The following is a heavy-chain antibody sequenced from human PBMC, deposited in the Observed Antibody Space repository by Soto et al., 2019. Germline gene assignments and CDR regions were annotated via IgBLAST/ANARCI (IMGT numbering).Heavy chain of an antibody. CDR2: IRQDGSKK. V-gene: IGHV3-7*01. J-gene: IGHJ6*02. CDR3: AREFVDTAMVLQAYYYGMDV. Sequence: PGGSLRLSCAASGFIFSDYWMSWVRQAPGKGLEWVAAIRQDGSKKYYVDSVKGRFTISRDNSKNTLYLQMNSLRAEDTAVYYRAREFVDTAMVLQAYYYGMDVWGQGTTVTVSS. D-gene: IGHD5-18*01. CDR1: GFIFSDYW.